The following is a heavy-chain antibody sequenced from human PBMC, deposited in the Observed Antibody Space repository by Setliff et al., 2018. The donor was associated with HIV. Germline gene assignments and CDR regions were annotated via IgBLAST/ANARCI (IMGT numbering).Heavy chain of an antibody. D-gene: IGHD5-18*01. CDR3: ARGIYSYGYLFDY. Sequence: GASVKVSCKASGYTFTSYGISRVRQAPGQGLEWMGWISAYNGDTKYAPKVQGRVTLTTDTSSSTIYMELRSLRSDDTAVYYCARGIYSYGYLFDYWGQGTLVTVSS. CDR2: ISAYNGDT. J-gene: IGHJ4*02. V-gene: IGHV1-18*01. CDR1: GYTFTSYG.